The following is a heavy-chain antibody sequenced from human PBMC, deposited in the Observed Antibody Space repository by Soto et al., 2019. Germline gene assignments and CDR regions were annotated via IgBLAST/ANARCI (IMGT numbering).Heavy chain of an antibody. D-gene: IGHD1-20*01. V-gene: IGHV4-31*03. CDR1: AGSISVGGYN. CDR3: VRDQRYDWNYYYGMAV. Sequence: SQTLSRPGTLSAGSISVGGYNWHLIRQHPGTGMEWSGFIYYAGSPYYCPSLRGRVIMSLDTSKNQFSLELSSVTAADTAVYYCVRDQRYDWNYYYGMAVWGQGTTVTVSS. CDR2: IYYAGSP. J-gene: IGHJ6*02.